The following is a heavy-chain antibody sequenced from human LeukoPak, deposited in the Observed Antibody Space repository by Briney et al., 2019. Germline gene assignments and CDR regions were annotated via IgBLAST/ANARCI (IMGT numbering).Heavy chain of an antibody. J-gene: IGHJ4*02. CDR1: GASISPYY. D-gene: IGHD3-10*01. V-gene: IGHV4-4*07. CDR2: LYPSGSS. Sequence: SETLSLTCTVSGASISPYYWTWIRQPAGKGLEWIGRLYPSGSSDYNPSLKSRVSISVGTSNNQFSLRVTSVTAADTAIYYCARDLSGSLYFDYWGQGILVTVSA. CDR3: ARDLSGSLYFDY.